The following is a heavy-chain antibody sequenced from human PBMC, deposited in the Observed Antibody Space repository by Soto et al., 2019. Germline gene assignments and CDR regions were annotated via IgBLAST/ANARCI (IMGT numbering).Heavy chain of an antibody. V-gene: IGHV4-34*01. CDR2: VEDGGST. CDR1: GGSFTGYY. J-gene: IGHJ4*02. D-gene: IGHD2-15*01. Sequence: QVQLQQWGAGLLKPSETLSLTCAVNGGSFTGYYWSWVRQPPGKGLEWIGEVEDGGSTNYSPSLRSRVTIPADPSKKQFSLKVTSVTAADTAVYYCARGQEGVVATHWDQGTLVTVSS. CDR3: ARGQEGVVATH.